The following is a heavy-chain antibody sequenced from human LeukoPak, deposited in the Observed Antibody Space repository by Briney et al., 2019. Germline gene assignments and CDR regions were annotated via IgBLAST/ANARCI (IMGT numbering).Heavy chain of an antibody. V-gene: IGHV3-23*01. J-gene: IGHJ4*02. D-gene: IGHD4-17*01. CDR2: ISRNSGDYT. CDR1: GFTFSSYA. CDR3: SKKGQNEDYGKPD. Sequence: GGFLRLSCAASGFTFSSYAMHWVRQAPGKGLECVASISRNSGDYTLYAASVKGRFTISRDNSRSTLYLQMNSLRAEDTAVYYCSKKGQNEDYGKPDWGQGTLVTVSS.